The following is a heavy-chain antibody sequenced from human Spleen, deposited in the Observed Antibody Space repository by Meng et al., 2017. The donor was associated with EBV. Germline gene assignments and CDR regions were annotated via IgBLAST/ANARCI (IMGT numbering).Heavy chain of an antibody. V-gene: IGHV7-4-1*02. CDR1: GYTFSDDW. CDR3: TRGGSGRIFY. Sequence: SGAGVGKAGAGVKVSCKDSGYTFSDDWINSVRDAPGQGIEWMGWNNVKTRKPTYAQGFTERFIFSVDTSVSTAYLHIISLKTEDTVVFYCTRGGSGRIFYWGQGSLVTVSS. D-gene: IGHD1-1*01. CDR2: NNVKTRKP. J-gene: IGHJ4*02.